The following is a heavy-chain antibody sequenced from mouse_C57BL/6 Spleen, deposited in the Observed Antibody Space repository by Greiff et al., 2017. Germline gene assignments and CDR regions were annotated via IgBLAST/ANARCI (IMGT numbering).Heavy chain of an antibody. Sequence: VQLQQPGAELVKPGASVKMSCKASGYTFTSYWIPWVKQRPGQGLEWIGDIYPGSGSTNYNEKFKSKATLTVDTSSSTAYMQLSSLTSEDSAVYYCARDTAVVGGAMDYWGQGTSVTVSS. CDR2: IYPGSGST. CDR1: GYTFTSYW. D-gene: IGHD1-1*01. V-gene: IGHV1-55*01. CDR3: ARDTAVVGGAMDY. J-gene: IGHJ4*01.